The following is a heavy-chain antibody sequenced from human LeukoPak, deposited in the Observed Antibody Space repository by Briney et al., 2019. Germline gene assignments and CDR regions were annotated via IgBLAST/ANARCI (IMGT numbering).Heavy chain of an antibody. D-gene: IGHD3/OR15-3a*01. CDR3: VRDGRPLDY. J-gene: IGHJ4*02. CDR2: IKQDGGER. V-gene: IGHV3-7*01. CDR1: GFTFSTYW. Sequence: GGSLRLSCSASGFTFSTYWMTWVRQPPGKGLEWVANIKQDGGERYYVDSVRGRFTISRDNSKNSLYLQMNSLRAEDTAVYYCVRDGRPLDYWGQGTLVIVS.